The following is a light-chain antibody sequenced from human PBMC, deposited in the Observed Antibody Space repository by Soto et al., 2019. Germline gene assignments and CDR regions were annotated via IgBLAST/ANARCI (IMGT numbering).Light chain of an antibody. CDR2: DAS. CDR1: QSVSRY. J-gene: IGKJ5*01. CDR3: QQRSKWPPLT. V-gene: IGKV3-11*01. Sequence: EIVLTQSPATLSLSPGERATLSCRASQSVSRYLAWYQQNPGQAPRLLIYDASNSATGIPARFSGSGSGTDFPLTICSLEPEDIGVYYCQQRSKWPPLTFGQGTRLEIK.